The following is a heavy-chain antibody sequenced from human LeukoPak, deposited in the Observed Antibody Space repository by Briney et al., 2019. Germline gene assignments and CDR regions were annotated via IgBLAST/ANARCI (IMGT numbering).Heavy chain of an antibody. J-gene: IGHJ6*03. V-gene: IGHV4-59*08. CDR3: ARLDCSSTSCHRYYYYYYYMDV. CDR1: GCSISSYY. CDR2: IYYSGST. D-gene: IGHD2-2*01. Sequence: SETLSLTCTASGCSISSYYWSWIRQPPGKGLEWIGYIYYSGSTNYNPSLKSRVTISVDTSKNQFSLKLSSVTAADTAVYYCARLDCSSTSCHRYYYYYYYMDVWGKGTTVTVSS.